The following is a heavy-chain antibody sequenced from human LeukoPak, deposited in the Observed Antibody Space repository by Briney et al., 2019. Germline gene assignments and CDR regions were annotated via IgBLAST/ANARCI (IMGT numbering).Heavy chain of an antibody. J-gene: IGHJ4*02. CDR2: ISGSGGST. V-gene: IGHV3-23*01. CDR1: GFTFGHNA. CDR3: AKDRDITIFGERYFDY. D-gene: IGHD3-3*01. Sequence: GGSLRLSCVASGFTFGHNAMAWVRQAPGKGLEWVSAISGSGGSTYYADSVRGRFTISRDNSKNTLYLQMHCLRAEDTAVYYCAKDRDITIFGERYFDYWGQGTLVTVSS.